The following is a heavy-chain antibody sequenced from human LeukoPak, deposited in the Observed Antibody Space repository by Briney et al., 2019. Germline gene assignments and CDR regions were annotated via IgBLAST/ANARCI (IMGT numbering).Heavy chain of an antibody. J-gene: IGHJ4*02. CDR3: ARGYSSGWYYFDY. CDR1: GGSISSYY. D-gene: IGHD6-19*01. Sequence: SETLSLTCTVSGGSISSYYWSWIRQPPGKGLEWIGYIYYSGSTNYNPSLKSRVTISVDTSKNQFSLKLSSVTAADTAVYYCARGYSSGWYYFDYWGQGTLVTVSS. CDR2: IYYSGST. V-gene: IGHV4-59*01.